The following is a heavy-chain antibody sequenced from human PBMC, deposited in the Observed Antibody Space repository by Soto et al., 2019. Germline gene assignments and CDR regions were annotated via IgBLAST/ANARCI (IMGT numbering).Heavy chain of an antibody. V-gene: IGHV4-59*08. CDR2: IYYSGSA. CDR3: ARAYSYGYGLYFDY. Sequence: NPSETLSLTCTVSGGSISSYYWSWIRQPPGKGLELIGYIYYSGSANYNPSLKSRVTISVDTSKNQFSLKLSSVTAADTAVYYCARAYSYGYGLYFDYWGQGTLVTVSS. CDR1: GGSISSYY. J-gene: IGHJ4*02. D-gene: IGHD5-18*01.